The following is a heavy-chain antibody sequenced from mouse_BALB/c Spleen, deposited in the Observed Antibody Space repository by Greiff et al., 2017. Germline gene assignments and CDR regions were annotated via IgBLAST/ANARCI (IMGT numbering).Heavy chain of an antibody. J-gene: IGHJ1*01. CDR1: GYTFTSYW. CDR2: INPSTGYT. CDR3: ARADWARYFDV. D-gene: IGHD4-1*01. Sequence: QVQLKESGAELAKPGASVKMSCKASGYTFTSYWMHWVKQRPGQGLEWIGYINPSTGYTEYNQKFKDKATLTADKSSSTAYMQLSSLTSEDSAVYYCARADWARYFDVWGAGTTVTVSS. V-gene: IGHV1-7*01.